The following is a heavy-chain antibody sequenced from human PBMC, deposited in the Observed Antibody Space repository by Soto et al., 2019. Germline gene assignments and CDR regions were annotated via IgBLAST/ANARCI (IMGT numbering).Heavy chain of an antibody. CDR3: VRDGTKTLRDWFDP. D-gene: IGHD1-1*01. J-gene: IGHJ5*02. CDR2: IYATGTT. Sequence: SGTLSLAGTFSGASISCFYWSWIRKSAGKGLEWIGRIYATGTTYYNPSLKSRVMMSVDTSKKQFSLKLRSVTAADTAVYYCVRDGTKTLRDWFDPWGQGISVTVSS. V-gene: IGHV4-4*07. CDR1: GASISCFY.